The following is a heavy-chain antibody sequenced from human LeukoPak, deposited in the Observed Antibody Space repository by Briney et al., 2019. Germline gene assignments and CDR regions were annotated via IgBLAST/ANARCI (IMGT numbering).Heavy chain of an antibody. CDR3: ARDGRGGHNDF. CDR2: IREDGGHT. D-gene: IGHD4-23*01. CDR1: GFTFSSYE. Sequence: GGSLRLSCAASGFTFSSYEMTWVRQAPGKGLEWVANIREDGGHTNYVDSVKGRFTISRDNAKNSLFLQMDGLRVDDTAVYFCARDGRGGHNDFWGQGTLITVSS. J-gene: IGHJ4*02. V-gene: IGHV3-7*01.